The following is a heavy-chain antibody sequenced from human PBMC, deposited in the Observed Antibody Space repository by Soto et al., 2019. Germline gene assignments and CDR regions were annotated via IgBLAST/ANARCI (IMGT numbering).Heavy chain of an antibody. J-gene: IGHJ4*02. D-gene: IGHD4-17*01. CDR3: ARRYGDYFDY. V-gene: IGHV4-59*08. CDR1: GGSISSYY. Sequence: PSETLSLTCTVSGGSISSYYWSWIRQPPGKGLEWIGYIYYSGSTNYNPSLKSRVTISVDTSKNQFSLKLSSVTAADTAVYYCARRYGDYFDYWGQGTLVTXSS. CDR2: IYYSGST.